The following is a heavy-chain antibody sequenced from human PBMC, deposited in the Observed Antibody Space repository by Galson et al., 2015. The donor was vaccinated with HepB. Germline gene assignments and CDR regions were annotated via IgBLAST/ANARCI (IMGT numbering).Heavy chain of an antibody. V-gene: IGHV1-69*04. CDR3: ARGPLTDGTAAGTRYFDP. Sequence: SVKVSCKASGGTFTNYAITWVRQAPGQGLEWMGRLIPVLDISNYAPKFQSRLTITADTSTSTVYMDLSSLRSEDTAIYYCARGPLTDGTAAGTRYFDPWGQGTLVTVSS. CDR1: GGTFTNYA. J-gene: IGHJ5*02. CDR2: LIPVLDIS. D-gene: IGHD6-13*01.